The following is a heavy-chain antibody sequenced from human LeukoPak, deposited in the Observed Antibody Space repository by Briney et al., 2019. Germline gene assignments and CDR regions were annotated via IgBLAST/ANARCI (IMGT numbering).Heavy chain of an antibody. V-gene: IGHV4-4*02. CDR3: AREDSYENWFDP. D-gene: IGHD5-18*01. CDR1: GGSISSSNW. Sequence: PSETLSLTCAVSGGSISSSNWWSWVCQPPGKGLEWIGEIYHSGSTNYNPSLKSRVTISVDKSKNQFSLKLSSVTAADTAVYYCAREDSYENWFDPWGQGTLVTVSS. CDR2: IYHSGST. J-gene: IGHJ5*02.